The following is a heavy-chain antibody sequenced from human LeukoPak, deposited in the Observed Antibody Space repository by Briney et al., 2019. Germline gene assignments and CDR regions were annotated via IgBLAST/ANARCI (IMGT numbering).Heavy chain of an antibody. Sequence: GGSLRLSCAASGFTFDDYAMHWVRQAPGKGLEWVSGISWNSGSIGYADSVKGRFTISRDNAKNSLYLQMNSLRAEDMALYYCAKDLGQRLATGGFGYWGQGTLVTVSS. CDR3: AKDLGQRLATGGFGY. CDR1: GFTFDDYA. CDR2: ISWNSGSI. V-gene: IGHV3-9*03. J-gene: IGHJ4*02. D-gene: IGHD6-25*01.